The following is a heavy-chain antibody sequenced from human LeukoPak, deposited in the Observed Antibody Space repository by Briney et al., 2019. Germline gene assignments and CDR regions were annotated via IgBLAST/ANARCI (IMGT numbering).Heavy chain of an antibody. CDR2: ISGSGGST. J-gene: IGHJ4*02. CDR3: ARWYCSITSCYYDY. CDR1: GFTFSSYA. Sequence: GGSLRLSCAASGFTFSSYAMSWVRQAPGKGLEWVSAISGSGGSTYYADSVKGRFTISRDNSKSTLNLQMVGLRAEDTAVYYCARWYCSITSCYYDYWGQGTLVTVSS. V-gene: IGHV3-23*01. D-gene: IGHD2-2*01.